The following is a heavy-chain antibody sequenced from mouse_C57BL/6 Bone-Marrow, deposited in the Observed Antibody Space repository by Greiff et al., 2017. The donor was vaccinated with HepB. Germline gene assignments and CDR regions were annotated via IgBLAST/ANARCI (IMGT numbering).Heavy chain of an antibody. CDR3: ARWGTGYAMDY. J-gene: IGHJ4*01. D-gene: IGHD3-3*01. Sequence: SGYTFTDYYMNWVKQSHGKSLEWIGDINPNNGGTSYNQKFKGKATLTVDKSSSTAYMELRSLTSEDSAVYYCARWGTGYAMDYWGQGTSVTVSS. V-gene: IGHV1-26*01. CDR1: GYTFTDYY. CDR2: INPNNGGT.